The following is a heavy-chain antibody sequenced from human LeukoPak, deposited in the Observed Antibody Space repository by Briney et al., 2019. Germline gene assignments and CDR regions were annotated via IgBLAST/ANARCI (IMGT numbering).Heavy chain of an antibody. CDR2: ISGSNGNT. J-gene: IGHJ6*03. V-gene: IGHV1-18*01. D-gene: IGHD3-3*01. CDR1: GYTFTSYG. CDR3: ARDLKIFGVVSLDYMDV. Sequence: ASVKVSCKASGYTFTSYGISWVRQAPGQGLEWMGWISGSNGNTNYAQKLQGRVTMTTDTSTSTAYMELRSLRSDDTAVYYCARDLKIFGVVSLDYMDVWGKGTTVTVSS.